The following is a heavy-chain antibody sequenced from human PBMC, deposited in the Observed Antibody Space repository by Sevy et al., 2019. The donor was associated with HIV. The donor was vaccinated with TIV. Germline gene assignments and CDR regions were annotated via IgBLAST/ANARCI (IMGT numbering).Heavy chain of an antibody. J-gene: IGHJ4*02. CDR3: TCGDFWSGSYFDY. CDR1: GFTFSNAW. D-gene: IGHD3-3*01. CDR2: IKSKTDGGTT. V-gene: IGHV3-15*01. Sequence: GGSLRLSCAASGFTFSNAWMSWVRQAPGKGLEWVGRIKSKTDGGTTDYAAPVKGRFTISRDDSKNTLYLQMNSLKTEDTAVYYCTCGDFWSGSYFDYWGQGTLVTVSS.